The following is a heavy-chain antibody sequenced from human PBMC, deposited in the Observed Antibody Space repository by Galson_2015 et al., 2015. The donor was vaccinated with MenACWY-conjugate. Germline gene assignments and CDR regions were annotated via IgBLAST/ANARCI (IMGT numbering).Heavy chain of an antibody. J-gene: IGHJ4*02. CDR2: ISYSGNP. D-gene: IGHD4-17*01. CDR3: ARQGDYRIDY. Sequence: TLSLTCPVSGSSISSDNNYWSWIRQPPGKGLEWFGYISYSGNPHYNPPLRGRVSISMDTSKNQFSLKLSSVTAADTGVYYCARQGDYRIDYWGQGTPVTVSS. CDR1: GSSISSDNNY. V-gene: IGHV4-30-4*01.